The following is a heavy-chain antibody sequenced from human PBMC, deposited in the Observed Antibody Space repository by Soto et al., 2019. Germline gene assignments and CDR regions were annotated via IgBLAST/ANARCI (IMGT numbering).Heavy chain of an antibody. D-gene: IGHD2-21*02. CDR3: ARQVYTVVTPMDF. CDR2: ISGDRGYI. Sequence: PGGSLRLSCVASGVTVSAYSMNWVRQAPGKGLEWLSYISGDRGYIYYADSVRGRFTISRDNAENSLYLQMDNLRDEDTALYYCARQVYTVVTPMDFWGQGTLVTVSS. CDR1: GVTVSAYS. J-gene: IGHJ4*02. V-gene: IGHV3-48*02.